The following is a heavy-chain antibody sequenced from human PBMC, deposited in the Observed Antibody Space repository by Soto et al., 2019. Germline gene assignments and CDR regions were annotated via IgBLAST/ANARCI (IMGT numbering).Heavy chain of an antibody. CDR3: ARDPPPAELDY. CDR2: IARDGETT. J-gene: IGHJ4*02. CDR1: GFSFSDYE. V-gene: IGHV3-48*03. D-gene: IGHD1-1*01. Sequence: PGGSLRLSCEAPGFSFSDYEMNWVRQFPGEGLEWVAYIARDGETTFYADSVEGRFVVSRDNAKNSLFLQMDRLTGDDTAVYFCARDPPPAELDYWGQGSLLTVSS.